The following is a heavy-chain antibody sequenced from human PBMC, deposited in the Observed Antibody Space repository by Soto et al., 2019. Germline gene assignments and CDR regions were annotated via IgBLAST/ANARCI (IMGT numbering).Heavy chain of an antibody. D-gene: IGHD1-1*01. CDR1: GGSISSGGYY. Sequence: QVQLQESGPGLVKPSQTLSLTCTVSGGSISSGGYYWSWIRQHPETGLEWIGYIYYSGSTSYNPSLESRVTISVDTSKTQFSLKLSSVTAADTAVYYCARGRGTISLSYYYGVDVWGQGTTVTVSS. CDR2: IYYSGST. V-gene: IGHV4-31*03. J-gene: IGHJ6*02. CDR3: ARGRGTISLSYYYGVDV.